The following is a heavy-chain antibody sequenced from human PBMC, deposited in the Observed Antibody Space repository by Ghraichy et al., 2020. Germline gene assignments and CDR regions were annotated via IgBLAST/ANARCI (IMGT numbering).Heavy chain of an antibody. CDR3: ARRRQTWSAAEGDAFDI. D-gene: IGHD5-18*01. CDR2: IHPPGTT. J-gene: IGHJ3*02. Sequence: SETLSLTCAVYVGSFNGYYWSWIRQPPGKGLEWIWEIHPPGTTNNSPSLKSRLTLLVDTSKNQFSLLLKPVTAADTAVYYCARRRQTWSAAEGDAFDIWSQGAMVTVSS. CDR1: VGSFNGYY. V-gene: IGHV4-34*01.